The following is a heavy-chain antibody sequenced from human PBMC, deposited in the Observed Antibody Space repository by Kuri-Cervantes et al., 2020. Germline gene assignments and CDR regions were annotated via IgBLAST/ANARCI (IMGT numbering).Heavy chain of an antibody. Sequence: GSLRLSCAVYGGSFSGYYWSWIRQPPGKGLEWIGEINHSGSTNYNPSLKSRVTISVDTSKNQFSLKLSSVTAADTAVYYCARGRYCSSTSCYADYYYYGMDVWGQGTTVTVSS. J-gene: IGHJ6*02. CDR3: ARGRYCSSTSCYADYYYYGMDV. CDR1: GGSFSGYY. V-gene: IGHV4-34*01. CDR2: INHSGST. D-gene: IGHD2-2*01.